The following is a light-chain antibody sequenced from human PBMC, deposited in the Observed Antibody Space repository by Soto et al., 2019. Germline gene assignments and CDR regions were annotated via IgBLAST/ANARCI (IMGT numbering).Light chain of an antibody. CDR1: SSNIGSNT. CDR3: AAWDDSLNGRV. J-gene: IGLJ3*02. Sequence: QSVLTQPPSASATPGQRVTISCSGSSSNIGSNTVNWYQQLPGTAPKLLIYKSNQRPSGVPDRFSGSKSGTSASLAISGLQSEDEADYYCAAWDDSLNGRVFGAGTKLTVL. V-gene: IGLV1-44*01. CDR2: KSN.